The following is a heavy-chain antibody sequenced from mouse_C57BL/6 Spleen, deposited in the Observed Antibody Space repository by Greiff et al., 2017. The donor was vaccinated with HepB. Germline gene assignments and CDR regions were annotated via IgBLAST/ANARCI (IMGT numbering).Heavy chain of an antibody. V-gene: IGHV1-64*01. CDR3: ARPYGSSYPYYFDY. J-gene: IGHJ2*01. CDR1: GYTFTSYW. CDR2: IHPNSGST. Sequence: VQLQQSGAELVKPGASVKLSCKASGYTFTSYWMHWVKQRPGQGLEWIGMIHPNSGSTNYNEKFKSKATLTVDKSSSTAYMQLSSLTSEDSAVYYCARPYGSSYPYYFDYWGQGTTLTVSS. D-gene: IGHD1-1*01.